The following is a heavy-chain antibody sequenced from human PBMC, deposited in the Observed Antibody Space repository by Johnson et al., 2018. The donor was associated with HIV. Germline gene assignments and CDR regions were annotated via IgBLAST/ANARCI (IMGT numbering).Heavy chain of an antibody. CDR2: IKSNTDGGTT. J-gene: IGHJ3*02. V-gene: IGHV3-15*01. CDR3: TTGSFFDI. Sequence: VQLVESGGGLVQPGGSLRLSCAASGFTFSNAWMSWVRQAPGKGLEWVGRIKSNTDGGTTDYAAPVKGRFTISRDDSKNTLYLQMNSLKTEDTAVYYCTTGSFFDIWGQGTMVTVSS. CDR1: GFTFSNAW.